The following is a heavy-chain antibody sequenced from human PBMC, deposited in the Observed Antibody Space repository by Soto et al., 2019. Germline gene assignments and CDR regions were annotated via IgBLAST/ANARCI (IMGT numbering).Heavy chain of an antibody. CDR2: IYHSGST. V-gene: IGHV4-4*02. CDR3: ARAGVGHIAAAGRQYYYYYGMDV. D-gene: IGHD6-13*01. J-gene: IGHJ6*02. Sequence: ASETLSPTCVVSGDSISSGNWWSWVRQPPGKGREWIGQIYHSGSTNYNPSLKSRVTISVDKSKNQFSLKLSSVTAADTAVYYCARAGVGHIAAAGRQYYYYYGMDVWGQGTTVTVSS. CDR1: GDSISSGNW.